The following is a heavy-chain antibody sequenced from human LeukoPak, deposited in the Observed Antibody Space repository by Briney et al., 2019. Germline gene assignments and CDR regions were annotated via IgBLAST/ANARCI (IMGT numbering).Heavy chain of an antibody. CDR2: ISSSSSYI. V-gene: IGHV3-21*01. J-gene: IGHJ6*02. D-gene: IGHD2-2*02. CDR3: AREPAAIYYYYGMDV. Sequence: GGSLRLSCAASGFTFSSYSMNWVRQAPGKGLEWVSSISSSSSYIYYADSVKGRFTISRDNAKNSLYPQMNSLRAEDTAVYYCAREPAAIYYYYGMDVWGQGTTVTVSS. CDR1: GFTFSSYS.